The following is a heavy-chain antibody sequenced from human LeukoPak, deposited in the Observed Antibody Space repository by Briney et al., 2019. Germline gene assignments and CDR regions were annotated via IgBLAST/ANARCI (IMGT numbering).Heavy chain of an antibody. V-gene: IGHV3-23*01. CDR1: GFTFSTYA. J-gene: IGHJ4*02. D-gene: IGHD6-6*01. CDR3: ARHRSSWLIDY. Sequence: GGSLRLSCAASGFTFSTYAMSWVRQAPGKGLEWVSTITSSGGSTNYADSVRGRFTTSRDNSKNTLYLQMNSLRAEDTAVYYCARHRSSWLIDYWGQGTLVTVSS. CDR2: ITSSGGST.